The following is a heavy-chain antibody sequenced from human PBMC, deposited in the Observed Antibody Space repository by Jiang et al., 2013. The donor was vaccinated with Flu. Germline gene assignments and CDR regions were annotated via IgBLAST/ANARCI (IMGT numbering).Heavy chain of an antibody. CDR3: AREIWSGYYIPNYYYYGMDV. Sequence: VQLVESGGGLVKPGGSLRLSCAASGFTFSSYSMNWVRQAPGKGLEWVSSISSSSSYIYYADSVKGRFTISRDNAKNSLYLQMNSLRAEDTAVYYCAREIWSGYYIPNYYYYGMDVWGQGTTVTVSS. D-gene: IGHD3-3*01. V-gene: IGHV3-21*01. CDR2: ISSSSSYI. J-gene: IGHJ6*02. CDR1: GFTFSSYS.